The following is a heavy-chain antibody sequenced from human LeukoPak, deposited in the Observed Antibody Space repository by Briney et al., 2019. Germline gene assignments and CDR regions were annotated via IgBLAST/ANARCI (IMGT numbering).Heavy chain of an antibody. CDR2: IYTSGST. CDR3: AREDCSSTSCYSDAFDI. J-gene: IGHJ3*02. D-gene: IGHD2-2*01. CDR1: GGSISSYY. Sequence: SETLSLTCTVSGGSISSYYWSWIRQPAGKGLEWIGRIYTSGSTNYNPSLKSRVTISVDTSKNQFSLKLSSVTAADTAVYYCAREDCSSTSCYSDAFDIWGQGTMVTVSS. V-gene: IGHV4-4*07.